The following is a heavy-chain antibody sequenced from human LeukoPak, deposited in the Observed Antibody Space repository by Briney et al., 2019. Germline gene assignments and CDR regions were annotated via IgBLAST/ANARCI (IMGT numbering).Heavy chain of an antibody. Sequence: PGGSLRLSCAASGFTFRNYGMHWVRQAPGKGLEWVSIISYDGSDKYYADSVKGRFTISRDNSQSTLYLQMNSLRAEDTAVYYCARDRPNTRIRYYYDSSGYYPLMDVWGQGTTVTVSS. CDR1: GFTFRNYG. CDR3: ARDRPNTRIRYYYDSSGYYPLMDV. V-gene: IGHV3-30*03. J-gene: IGHJ6*02. CDR2: ISYDGSDK. D-gene: IGHD3-22*01.